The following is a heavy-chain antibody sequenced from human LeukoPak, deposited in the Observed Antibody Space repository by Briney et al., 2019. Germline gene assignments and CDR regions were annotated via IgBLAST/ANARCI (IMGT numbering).Heavy chain of an antibody. Sequence: ASVTVSCKASGGTFSSYAISWVRQAPGQGLEWMGGIIPIFGTANYAQKFQGRVTITADKSTSTAYMELSSLRSEDTAVYYCASNGLPPDYYYYYGMDVWGKGTTVTVSS. CDR2: IIPIFGTA. J-gene: IGHJ6*04. V-gene: IGHV1-69*06. CDR3: ASNGLPPDYYYYYGMDV. D-gene: IGHD4-17*01. CDR1: GGTFSSYA.